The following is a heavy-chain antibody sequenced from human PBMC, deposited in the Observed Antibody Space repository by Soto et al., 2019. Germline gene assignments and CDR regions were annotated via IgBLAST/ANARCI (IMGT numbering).Heavy chain of an antibody. Sequence: LRLSCVVSGFMFSDHAMNWVRQAPGKGPEWISRIDESGGTTSYADSVKGRFTISRDNTRDSLYLHMSNLSAEDTAIYYCARDRSLNFAVPPYGMDVWGPGSTVTVFS. CDR3: ARDRSLNFAVPPYGMDV. D-gene: IGHD3-3*01. CDR1: GFMFSDHA. J-gene: IGHJ6*02. CDR2: IDESGGTT. V-gene: IGHV3-48*03.